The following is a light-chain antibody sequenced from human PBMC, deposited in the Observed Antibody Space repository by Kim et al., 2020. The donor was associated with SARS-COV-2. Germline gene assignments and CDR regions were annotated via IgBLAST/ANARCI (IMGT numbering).Light chain of an antibody. CDR2: DAT. CDR3: LLWYTGTGV. CDR1: TGPVTSNLD. V-gene: IGLV7-46*01. J-gene: IGLJ7*01. Sequence: GTVTPACGTSTGPVTSNLDPYWSQQKPGHGTNKLIYDATNKHSWNPARCSGSLHGGKAALTLTGAQHEDEADYYCLLWYTGTGVFGGGTQLTVL.